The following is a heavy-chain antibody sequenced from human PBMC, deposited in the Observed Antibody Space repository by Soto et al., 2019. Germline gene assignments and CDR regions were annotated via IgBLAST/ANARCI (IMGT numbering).Heavy chain of an antibody. Sequence: GASVKVSCKTSGGTSSSFALSWVRQAPGQGLEWMGGILPIFGTPNYAQKFQGRVTITADKSTSTAYMELSSLRSEDTAIYYCARTDYGNNWFDPWGQGTPVTVSS. V-gene: IGHV1-69*06. CDR2: ILPIFGTP. CDR3: ARTDYGNNWFDP. CDR1: GGTSSSFA. D-gene: IGHD4-17*01. J-gene: IGHJ5*02.